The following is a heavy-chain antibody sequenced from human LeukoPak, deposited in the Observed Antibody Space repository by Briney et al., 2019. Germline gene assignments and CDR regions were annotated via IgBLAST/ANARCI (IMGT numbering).Heavy chain of an antibody. D-gene: IGHD3-10*01. Sequence: SETLSLTCSVSGGSISSYHWSWIRQPPGKGLEWIGYIYYSGSTNYNPSLKSRVTISVDTSKNQFSLKLSSVTAADTAVYYCAREEYLSGSGSFDYWGQGTLVTVSS. CDR1: GGSISSYH. V-gene: IGHV4-59*01. CDR3: AREEYLSGSGSFDY. J-gene: IGHJ4*02. CDR2: IYYSGST.